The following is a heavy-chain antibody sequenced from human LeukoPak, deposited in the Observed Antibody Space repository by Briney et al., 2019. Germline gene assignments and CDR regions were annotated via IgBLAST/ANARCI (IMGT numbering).Heavy chain of an antibody. Sequence: SETLSLTCTVSGGSVSSYFWSWIRQPPGTGLEWIGYIYNNGNKNYNPSPKSRISISVDTSNNQFSLKLSSVTAADTALYYCARYSWSGSNPGSWFDPWGQGTLVTVSS. CDR3: ARYSWSGSNPGSWFDP. D-gene: IGHD1-14*01. J-gene: IGHJ5*01. V-gene: IGHV4-59*08. CDR2: IYNNGNK. CDR1: GGSVSSYF.